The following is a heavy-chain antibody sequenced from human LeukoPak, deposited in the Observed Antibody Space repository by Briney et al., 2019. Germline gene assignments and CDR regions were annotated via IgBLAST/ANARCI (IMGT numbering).Heavy chain of an antibody. D-gene: IGHD5-12*01. CDR3: ARIGYSGYEFDY. J-gene: IGHJ4*02. CDR2: IKQDGSEK. Sequence: GGSLRLSCAASGFTFSSYAMSWVRQAPGKGLEWVANIKQDGSEKHYVDSVEARFTISRANAKNSLFLDMNSLRAEDTAVYFCARIGYSGYEFDYWGQGILVTVSS. V-gene: IGHV3-7*01. CDR1: GFTFSSYA.